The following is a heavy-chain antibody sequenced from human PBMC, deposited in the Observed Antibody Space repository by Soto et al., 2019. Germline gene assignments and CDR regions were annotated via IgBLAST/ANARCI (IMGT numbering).Heavy chain of an antibody. CDR1: GFTFSSYW. CDR2: INSDGSST. CDR3: ARVEVAVAGTRVKRYGMDV. Sequence: PGGSLRLSCTAAGFTFSSYWMHWVRQAPGKGLVWVSRINSDGSSTSYADSVKGRFTISRDNAKNTLYLQMNSLRAEDTAVYYCARVEVAVAGTRVKRYGMDVWGQGTTVTVSS. J-gene: IGHJ6*02. D-gene: IGHD6-19*01. V-gene: IGHV3-74*01.